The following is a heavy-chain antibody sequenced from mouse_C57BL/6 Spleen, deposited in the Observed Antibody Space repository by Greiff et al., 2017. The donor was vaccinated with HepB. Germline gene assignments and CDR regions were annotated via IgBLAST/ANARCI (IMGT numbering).Heavy chain of an antibody. CDR2: IRLKSDNYAT. J-gene: IGHJ2*01. CDR3: TGRYYVSSPYYFDY. Sequence: EVKLMESGGGLVQPGGSMKLSCVASGFTFSNYWMNWVRQSPEKGLEWVAQIRLKSDNYATHYAESVKGRFTISRDDSKSSVYLQMNHFRAEDTGIYYWTGRYYVSSPYYFDYWGQGTTLTVAS. D-gene: IGHD1-1*01. V-gene: IGHV6-3*01. CDR1: GFTFSNYW.